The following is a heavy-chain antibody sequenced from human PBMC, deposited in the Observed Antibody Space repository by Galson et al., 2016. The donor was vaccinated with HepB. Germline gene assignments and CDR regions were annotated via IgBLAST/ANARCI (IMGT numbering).Heavy chain of an antibody. V-gene: IGHV3-23*01. D-gene: IGHD3-10*01. CDR2: ISGSGSRT. J-gene: IGHJ4*02. Sequence: SLRLSCAVSGFTFSTYAMNWVRQAPGKGLEWVAAISGSGSRTDYADSVRGRFTISRDNSDNTMYLQMNSLRVEDTAVYYCVRPTMIRGVGADFWGQGTLVTVSS. CDR1: GFTFSTYA. CDR3: VRPTMIRGVGADF.